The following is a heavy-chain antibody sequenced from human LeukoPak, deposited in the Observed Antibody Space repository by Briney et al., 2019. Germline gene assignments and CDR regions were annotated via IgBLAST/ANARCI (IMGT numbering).Heavy chain of an antibody. CDR2: ISSSSSYI. Sequence: PGGSLRLSCAASGFTFSDYYMSWIRQAPGKGLEWVSSISSSSSYIYYADSVKGRFTISRDNAKNSLYLQMNSLRAEDTAVYYCARVVAVAGYDYWGQGTLVTVSS. D-gene: IGHD6-19*01. V-gene: IGHV3-11*06. J-gene: IGHJ4*02. CDR1: GFTFSDYY. CDR3: ARVVAVAGYDY.